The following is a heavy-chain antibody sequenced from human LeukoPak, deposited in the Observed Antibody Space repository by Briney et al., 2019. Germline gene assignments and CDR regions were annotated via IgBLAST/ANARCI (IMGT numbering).Heavy chain of an antibody. CDR1: GDSIGSSSHY. CDR3: ARDQIGIADS. CDR2: IYYSGST. D-gene: IGHD6-13*01. J-gene: IGHJ4*02. V-gene: IGHV4-39*07. Sequence: PSETLSLTCTVSGDSIGSSSHYWGWIRQPPGEGLEWIGSIYYSGSTFYSPSLKSRVTISVDTSKNQFSLKLSSVTAADTAVYYCARDQIGIADSWGQGTLVTVSS.